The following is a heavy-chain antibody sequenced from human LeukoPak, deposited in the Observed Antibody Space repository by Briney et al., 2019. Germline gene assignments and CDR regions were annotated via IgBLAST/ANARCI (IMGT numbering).Heavy chain of an antibody. V-gene: IGHV4-59*08. D-gene: IGHD6-19*01. CDR2: ISYSGTT. CDR3: ASLYSSACHSLVG. CDR1: GDSINTYY. Sequence: SETLSLTCTVSGDSINTYYWNWIRQPPGKGLEWIGHISYSGTTNYNASLKSRVTISVDTSKNQFSLKLRSVTAADTAVYYCASLYSSACHSLVGWGQGTLVTVSS. J-gene: IGHJ4*02.